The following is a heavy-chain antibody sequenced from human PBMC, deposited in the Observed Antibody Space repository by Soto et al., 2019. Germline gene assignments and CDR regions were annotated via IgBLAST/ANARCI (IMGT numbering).Heavy chain of an antibody. D-gene: IGHD3-22*01. J-gene: IGHJ3*02. CDR2: ISSSSSYT. CDR1: GFTFSDYY. V-gene: IGHV3-11*06. Sequence: PGGSLRLSCAASGFTFSDYYMSWIRQAPGKGLEWVSYISSSSSYTNYADSVKGRFTISRDNAKNSLYLQMNSLRAEDTAVYYCARKYYYDSCGYLPGSKDAFDSWGQGTMVTVSS. CDR3: ARKYYYDSCGYLPGSKDAFDS.